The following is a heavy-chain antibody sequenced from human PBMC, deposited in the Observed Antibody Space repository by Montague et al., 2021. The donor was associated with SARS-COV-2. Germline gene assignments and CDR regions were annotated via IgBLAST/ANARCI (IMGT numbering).Heavy chain of an antibody. D-gene: IGHD1-26*01. CDR2: IYYSGST. CDR3: AIEVGAMVYYYGMDV. V-gene: IGHV4-39*01. J-gene: IGHJ6*04. Sequence: SETLSLTCTVSGGSISSSSYYWVWIRQPPGKGLEWIGSIYYSGSTYYNPSLKSRVTISVYTSKNQFSLKLSSVTAADTAVYYCAIEVGAMVYYYGMDVWGKGTTVTVSS. CDR1: GGSISSSSYY.